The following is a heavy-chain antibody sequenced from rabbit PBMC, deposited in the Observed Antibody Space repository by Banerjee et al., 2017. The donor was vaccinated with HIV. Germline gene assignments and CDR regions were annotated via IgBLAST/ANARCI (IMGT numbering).Heavy chain of an antibody. CDR2: IATGSSGST. CDR3: ARDRDGDAGYGSLAL. J-gene: IGHJ3*01. CDR1: GFSFSSRYW. D-gene: IGHD7-1*01. V-gene: IGHV1S45*01. Sequence: QEQLEESGGDLVKPEGSLTPTCTASGFSFSSRYWIWWVRQAPGKGLEWIAYIATGSSGSTAYANWAKGRFTISKTSSTTVTLQMTSLTAADTATYFCARDRDGDAGYGSLALWGQGTLVTVS.